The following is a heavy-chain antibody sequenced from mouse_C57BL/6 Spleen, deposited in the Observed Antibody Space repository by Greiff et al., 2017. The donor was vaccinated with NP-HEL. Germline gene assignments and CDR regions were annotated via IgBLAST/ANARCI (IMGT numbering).Heavy chain of an antibody. CDR2: ISSGGSYT. V-gene: IGHV5-6*01. Sequence: VQLKESGGDLVKPGGSLKLSCAASGFTFSSYGMSWVRQTPDKRLEWVATISSGGSYTYYPDSVKGRFTISRDNAKNTLYLQMSSLKSEDTAMYYCATGRYFDYWGQGTTLTVSS. J-gene: IGHJ2*01. CDR3: ATGRYFDY. CDR1: GFTFSSYG.